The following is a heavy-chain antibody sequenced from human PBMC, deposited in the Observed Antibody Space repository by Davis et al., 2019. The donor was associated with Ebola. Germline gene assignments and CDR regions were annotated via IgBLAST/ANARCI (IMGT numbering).Heavy chain of an antibody. J-gene: IGHJ5*02. D-gene: IGHD4-17*01. Sequence: GGSLRLSCAASGFTFSSYGMHWVRQAPGKGLEWVAVIWYDGSNKYYADSVKGRFTISRDNSKNTLYLQMNSLRAEDTAVYYCARDTSTVTTAWFDPWGQGTLVTVSS. CDR3: ARDTSTVTTAWFDP. V-gene: IGHV3-33*01. CDR2: IWYDGSNK. CDR1: GFTFSSYG.